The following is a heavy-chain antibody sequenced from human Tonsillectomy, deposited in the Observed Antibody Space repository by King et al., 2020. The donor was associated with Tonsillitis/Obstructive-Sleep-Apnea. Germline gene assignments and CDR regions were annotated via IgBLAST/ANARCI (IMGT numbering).Heavy chain of an antibody. J-gene: IGHJ4*02. V-gene: IGHV4-39*01. CDR2: IYYSGST. CDR3: ASLYDFWRGYDY. CDR1: GGSISSSSYY. D-gene: IGHD3-3*01. Sequence: LQLQESGPGLVKPSETLSLTCTVSGGSISSSSYYWGWIRQPPGKGLEWIGSIYYSGSTYYNPSLKSRVTISVDTSKNQFSLKLSSVTAADTAVYYCASLYDFWRGYDYWGQGTLVTVSS.